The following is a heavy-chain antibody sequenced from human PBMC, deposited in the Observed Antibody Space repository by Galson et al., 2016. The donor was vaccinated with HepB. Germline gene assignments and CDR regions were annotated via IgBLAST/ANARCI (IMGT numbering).Heavy chain of an antibody. V-gene: IGHV1-2*02. CDR1: GYTFTSFY. J-gene: IGHJ6*02. CDR3: ARNSGTNYYNCLDV. CDR2: INPHSGDT. Sequence: SVKVSCKASGYTFTSFYIHWVRQAPGRGPEWMGWINPHSGDTNYAQKFQGRVTMTRDTSITTAYLDPRRLTSDDTAVYYCARNSGTNYYNCLDVWGQGTTVTVSS. D-gene: IGHD1-26*01.